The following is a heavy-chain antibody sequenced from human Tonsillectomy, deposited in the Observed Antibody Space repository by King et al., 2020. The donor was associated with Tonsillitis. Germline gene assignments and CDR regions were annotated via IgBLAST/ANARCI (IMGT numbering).Heavy chain of an antibody. CDR2: ISYDGSNK. CDR3: AKHYYYGTGSSIVY. J-gene: IGHJ4*02. D-gene: IGHD3-10*01. CDR1: GFTFSSYG. V-gene: IGHV3-30*18. Sequence: VQLVESGGGVVQPGRSLRLSCAASGFTFSSYGMHWVRQAPGKGLEWVAVISYDGSNKYYADSVKGRFTISRDNSKNTLYLQMNSLRAEDTAVYYCAKHYYYGTGSSIVYWGQGALVTVSS.